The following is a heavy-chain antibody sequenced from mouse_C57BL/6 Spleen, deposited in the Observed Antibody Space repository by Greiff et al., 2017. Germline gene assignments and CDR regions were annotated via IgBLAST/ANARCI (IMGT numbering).Heavy chain of an antibody. D-gene: IGHD2-1*01. V-gene: IGHV1-62-2*01. CDR3: ARHEVYPEGFAY. Sequence: VKLMESGAELVKPGASVKLSCKASGYTFTEYTIHWVKQRSGQGLEWIGWFYPGSGSIKYNEKFKDKATLTADKSSSTVYMELSRLTSEDSAVYFCARHEVYPEGFAYWGQGTLVTVSA. CDR2: FYPGSGSI. CDR1: GYTFTEYT. J-gene: IGHJ3*01.